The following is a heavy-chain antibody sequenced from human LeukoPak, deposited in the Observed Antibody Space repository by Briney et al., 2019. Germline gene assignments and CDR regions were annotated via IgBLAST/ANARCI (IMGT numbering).Heavy chain of an antibody. Sequence: GESLKISCKGSGYNFTTYWIGWVRQMPGKGLEWMAIMYPDDSDTRYNPSFRGQVTISADKSINTAYLQWSSLRASDSAMYYCARVELSYYDTTAYYLGYWGQGTLVTVSS. D-gene: IGHD3-22*01. J-gene: IGHJ4*02. V-gene: IGHV5-51*01. CDR2: MYPDDSDT. CDR3: ARVELSYYDTTAYYLGY. CDR1: GYNFTTYW.